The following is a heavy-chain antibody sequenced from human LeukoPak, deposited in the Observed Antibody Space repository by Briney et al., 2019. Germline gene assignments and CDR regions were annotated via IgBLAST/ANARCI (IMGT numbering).Heavy chain of an antibody. J-gene: IGHJ5*02. D-gene: IGHD1-26*01. CDR1: GFTFSSYG. CDR3: AKDFKREGATVPRFDP. V-gene: IGHV3-30*18. CDR2: ISYDGSNK. Sequence: PGGSLRLSCAAPGFTFSSYGMHWVRQAPGKGLEWVAVISYDGSNKYYVDSVKGRFTISRDNSKNAPYLQMNSLRAEDTAVYYCAKDFKREGATVPRFDPWGQGTLVTVSS.